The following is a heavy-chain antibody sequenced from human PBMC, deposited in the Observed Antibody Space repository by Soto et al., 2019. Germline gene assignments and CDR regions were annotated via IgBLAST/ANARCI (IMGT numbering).Heavy chain of an antibody. CDR1: GGSISSYY. J-gene: IGHJ5*02. D-gene: IGHD5-18*01. CDR3: ARTKNTAMVP. Sequence: SETLSLTCSVSGGSISSYYCSWIRQPPGKGLEWIGYIYYSGSTNYNPSLKSRVTISVDTSKNQFSLKLSSVTAADTAVYYCARTKNTAMVPWGQGTLVTVSS. V-gene: IGHV4-59*01. CDR2: IYYSGST.